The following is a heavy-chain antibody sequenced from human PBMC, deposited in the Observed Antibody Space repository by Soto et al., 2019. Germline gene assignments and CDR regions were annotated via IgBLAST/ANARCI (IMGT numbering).Heavy chain of an antibody. V-gene: IGHV4-34*01. D-gene: IGHD3-10*01. CDR2: INHSGST. CDR1: GGSFSGYY. CDR3: ARPRMVRGANWLDP. J-gene: IGHJ5*02. Sequence: SETLSLTCAVYGGSFSGYYWSWIRQPPGKGLEWIGEINHSGSTNYNPSLKSRVTISVDTSKNQFSLKLSSVTAADTAVYYCARPRMVRGANWLDPWGQGTLVTVSS.